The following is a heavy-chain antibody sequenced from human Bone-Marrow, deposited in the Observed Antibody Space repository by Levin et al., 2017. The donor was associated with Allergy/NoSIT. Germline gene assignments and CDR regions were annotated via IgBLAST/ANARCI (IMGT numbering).Heavy chain of an antibody. CDR1: GYTFKNHW. CDR3: ARRAMLTYSSSRFFDS. Sequence: GASVKVSCQGSGYTFKNHWIAWVRQMPGKGLQWMGTIYPGDSDTRYSPSFQGQVTISVDKSIASAYLQWSSLKASDSAMYYCARRAMLTYSSSRFFDSWGQGTLVTVSS. CDR2: IYPGDSDT. V-gene: IGHV5-51*01. D-gene: IGHD6-13*01. J-gene: IGHJ4*02.